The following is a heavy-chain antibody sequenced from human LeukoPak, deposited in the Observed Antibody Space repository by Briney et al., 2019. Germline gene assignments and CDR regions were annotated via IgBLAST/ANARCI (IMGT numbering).Heavy chain of an antibody. J-gene: IGHJ4*02. CDR2: ISFDGSNQ. V-gene: IGHV3-30*18. D-gene: IGHD1-26*01. CDR1: GFTFSSYG. CDR3: AKPPEVGATVGYFDY. Sequence: GGSLRLSCAASGFTFSSYGMHWVRQAPGKGLEWVALISFDGSNQYYADSVKGRFTISRDNSKNTLYLQMNSLRAEDTSVYYCAKPPEVGATVGYFDYWGQGTLVTVSS.